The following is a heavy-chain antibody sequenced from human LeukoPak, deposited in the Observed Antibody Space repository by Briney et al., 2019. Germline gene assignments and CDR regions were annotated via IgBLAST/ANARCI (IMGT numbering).Heavy chain of an antibody. CDR2: IKSKAFGGTT. CDR1: GFTFGDYS. Sequence: GGSLRLSCTASGFTFGDYSMSWVRQAPGKGLEWVAFIKSKAFGGTTGYAASVEGRFTISRDDSKSIAYLQMNSLKTEDTAVYYCARGTVADQYFFDHWGQGTLVTVSS. J-gene: IGHJ4*02. D-gene: IGHD4-23*01. V-gene: IGHV3-49*04. CDR3: ARGTVADQYFFDH.